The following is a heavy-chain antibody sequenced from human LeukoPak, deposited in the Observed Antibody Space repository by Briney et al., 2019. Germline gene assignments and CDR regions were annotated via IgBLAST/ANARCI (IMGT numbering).Heavy chain of an antibody. D-gene: IGHD2-15*01. V-gene: IGHV4-34*01. Sequence: SETLSLTCAVYGGSLNSYYWSRVRQPPGEGLEWIGEIYESGTTEYNPSLRSRVTISMVPPKQQFSLSLSSVTAADTAVYYCARGAWATRLGSWGLGTPVIVSS. CDR1: GGSLNSYY. J-gene: IGHJ4*02. CDR3: ARGAWATRLGS. CDR2: IYESGTT.